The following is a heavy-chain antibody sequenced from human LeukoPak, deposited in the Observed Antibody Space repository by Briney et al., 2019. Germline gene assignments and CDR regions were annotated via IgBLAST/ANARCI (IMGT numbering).Heavy chain of an antibody. Sequence: GGSLRLSCAASGFTFSSYGMHWVRQAPGKGLEWVAVISYDGSNKYYADSVKGRFTISRDNSKNTLYPQMNSLRAEDTAVYYCAKALYYYDSSGYYYRSGSVDYWGQGTLVTVSS. D-gene: IGHD3-22*01. CDR3: AKALYYYDSSGYYYRSGSVDY. CDR2: ISYDGSNK. CDR1: GFTFSSYG. J-gene: IGHJ4*02. V-gene: IGHV3-30*18.